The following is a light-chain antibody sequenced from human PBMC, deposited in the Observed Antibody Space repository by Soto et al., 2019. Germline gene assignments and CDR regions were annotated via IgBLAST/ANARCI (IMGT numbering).Light chain of an antibody. J-gene: IGKJ1*01. V-gene: IGKV3-20*01. CDR1: QSVTNRY. CDR2: GIS. CDR3: QHYDISSWT. Sequence: ESVLTQSPGTLSLSPGERATLSCRASQSVTNRYFAWYQQRPGQAPRLLIYGISNRATGIPDRFSGSGSGTDFTLTISRLEPEDFAVYYCQHYDISSWTFGQGTKVDIK.